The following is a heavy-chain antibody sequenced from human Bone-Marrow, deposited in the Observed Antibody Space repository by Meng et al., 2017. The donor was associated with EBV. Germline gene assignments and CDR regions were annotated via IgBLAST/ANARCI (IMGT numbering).Heavy chain of an antibody. V-gene: IGHV7-4-1*02. D-gene: IGHD1-1*01. CDR3: ATSNNWSDFHY. CDR1: AYNITSNT. Sequence: VQRVQSGSELKKTGASGKVTCKTSAYNITSNTLNWVRQAPGQGLEWMGWINTNTGNPTYALGFTGRIVFSLDTSVSTAYLQISSLKADDTGVYYCATSNNWSDFHYWGQGTLVTVSS. CDR2: INTNTGNP. J-gene: IGHJ4*02.